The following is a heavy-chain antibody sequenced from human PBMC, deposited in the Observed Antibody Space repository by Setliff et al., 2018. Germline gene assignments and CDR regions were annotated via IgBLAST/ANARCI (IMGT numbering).Heavy chain of an antibody. CDR3: TRGPDGYTYQGAFDI. D-gene: IGHD5-12*01. J-gene: IGHJ3*02. CDR1: GGSFSGYY. V-gene: IGHV4-34*01. Sequence: SETLSLTCAVYGGSFSGYYWSWIRQPPGKGLEWIGEINHSGSTNYNPSPKSRVTISVDTSKNQFSLKLSSVTAADTAVYYCTRGPDGYTYQGAFDIRGQGTMVTVSS. CDR2: INHSGST.